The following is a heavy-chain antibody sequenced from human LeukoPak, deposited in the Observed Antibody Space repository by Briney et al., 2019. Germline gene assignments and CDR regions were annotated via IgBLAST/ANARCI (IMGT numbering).Heavy chain of an antibody. CDR2: ISSSGSYT. V-gene: IGHV3-21*01. Sequence: KSGGSLRLSCAASGFTLSSYGMNWVRQAPGKGLEWVSSISSSGSYTYYADSVKGRFTISRDNAKNSLYMQMNSQRAEDTAVYNCAREMVRGVIPLNFDYWGQGTLVTVSS. CDR3: AREMVRGVIPLNFDY. CDR1: GFTLSSYG. D-gene: IGHD3-10*01. J-gene: IGHJ4*02.